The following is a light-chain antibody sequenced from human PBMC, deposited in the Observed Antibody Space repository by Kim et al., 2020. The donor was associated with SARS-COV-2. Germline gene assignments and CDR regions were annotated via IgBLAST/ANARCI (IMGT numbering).Light chain of an antibody. J-gene: IGKJ2*01. CDR3: QQGFSFPYS. CDR2: RAS. CDR1: QDIRTS. Sequence: DIQMTQSPSPVSASVGDRVTITCRASQDIRTSLVWYQLQPGKAPKVLIYRASTLERGVPSRFSGSGSGTDFALTINSLQPEDFATYYCQQGFSFPYSFGQGTKLEI. V-gene: IGKV1-12*02.